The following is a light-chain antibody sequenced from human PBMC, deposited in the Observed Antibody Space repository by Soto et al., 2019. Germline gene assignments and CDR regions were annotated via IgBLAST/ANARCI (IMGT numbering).Light chain of an antibody. V-gene: IGLV3-21*04. J-gene: IGLJ2*01. CDR1: NIGSKS. Sequence: SYELTQPPSVSGAPGKTARITCGGNNIGSKSVHWYQQKPGQPPVLVIYYDSDRPSGIPERFSGSNSGNTATLTISRVEDGDEADYYCQVWDSSSDVVFGGGTKVTVL. CDR3: QVWDSSSDVV. CDR2: YDS.